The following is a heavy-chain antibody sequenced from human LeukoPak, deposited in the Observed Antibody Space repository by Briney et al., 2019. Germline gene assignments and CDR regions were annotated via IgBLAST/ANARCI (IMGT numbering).Heavy chain of an antibody. CDR1: GFTFSSYW. CDR3: ATAPRYSSSGYFDY. J-gene: IGHJ4*02. Sequence: WGSLRLSCAASGFTFSSYWMSWVRQGPGKGLECVANIKQDGSEKYYVDSVKGRFTISRDNAKNSLYLQMNSLRAEDTAVYYCATAPRYSSSGYFDYWGQGTLVTVSS. V-gene: IGHV3-7*01. D-gene: IGHD3-22*01. CDR2: IKQDGSEK.